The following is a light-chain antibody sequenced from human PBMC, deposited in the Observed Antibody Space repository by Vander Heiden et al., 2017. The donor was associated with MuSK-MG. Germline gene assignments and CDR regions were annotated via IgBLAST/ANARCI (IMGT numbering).Light chain of an antibody. CDR1: QSVLYSSNNKNY. J-gene: IGKJ1*01. Sequence: DIVMTQSPDSLAVSLGERATINCKSSQSVLYSSNNKNYLAWYQQKPGQPPKLLIYLASTRESGVPDRFSGSGSGTDFTLTISSLQAEDVAVYYCQQYSSTPRTFGQGTKVEIK. CDR3: QQYSSTPRT. CDR2: LAS. V-gene: IGKV4-1*01.